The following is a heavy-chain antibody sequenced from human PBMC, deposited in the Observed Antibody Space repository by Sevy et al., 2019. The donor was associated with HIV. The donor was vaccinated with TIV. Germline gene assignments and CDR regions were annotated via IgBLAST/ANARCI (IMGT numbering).Heavy chain of an antibody. J-gene: IGHJ3*01. CDR3: AKALNPALESMIEVILRTLKGFDV. CDR1: GFTFNTHA. CDR2: ISGPGLST. Sequence: GSLRLSCTASGFTFNTHAMTWVRQAPGKELEWVSVISGPGLSTYYADSVKGRFTISRDNSKNTLYLQMNSLRVDDTATYYCAKALNPALESMIEVILRTLKGFDVWGQGTMVTVSS. V-gene: IGHV3-23*01. D-gene: IGHD3-22*01.